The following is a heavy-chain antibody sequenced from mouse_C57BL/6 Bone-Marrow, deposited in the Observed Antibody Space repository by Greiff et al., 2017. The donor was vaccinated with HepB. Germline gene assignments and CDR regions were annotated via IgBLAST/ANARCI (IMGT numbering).Heavy chain of an antibody. V-gene: IGHV1-69*01. CDR3: SREAERWLPACFAY. Sequence: QVQLQQPGAELVMPGASVKLSCKASGYTFTSYWMHWVKQRPGQGLEWIGEIDPSDSYTNYNQKFKGKSTLTVDKSSSTAYMQLSSLTSEDSAVYYCSREAERWLPACFAYWGQGTLVTVSA. J-gene: IGHJ3*01. CDR2: IDPSDSYT. CDR1: GYTFTSYW. D-gene: IGHD2-3*01.